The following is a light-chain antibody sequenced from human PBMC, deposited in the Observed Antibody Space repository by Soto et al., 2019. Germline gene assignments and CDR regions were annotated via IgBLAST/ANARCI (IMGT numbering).Light chain of an antibody. V-gene: IGLV1-44*01. CDR1: SSNIGSNT. J-gene: IGLJ1*01. CDR2: RNN. CDR3: AAWDDSLNGLYV. Sequence: QSVLTQPPSASGTPGQRVTISCSGSSSNIGSNTVNWYQQLPGTAPKLSIYRNNQRPSGVPDRFSGSKSGTSASLAISGLQSEDEADYYCAAWDDSLNGLYVFGTGTKVTVL.